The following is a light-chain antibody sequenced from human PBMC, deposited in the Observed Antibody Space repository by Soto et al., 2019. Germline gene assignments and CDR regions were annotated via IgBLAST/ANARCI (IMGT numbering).Light chain of an antibody. CDR1: QSVSSSY. V-gene: IGKV3-20*01. CDR2: GAS. Sequence: EIALTQSPGTLSLSPGEIATLSCRSSQSVSSSYLAWYQQKPGQAPRLLISGASSRATGIPERFSGSGSGTDFTTTNSRLEPEDFAVYYCPQYGIFPIYTSGKQTKLEIK. CDR3: PQYGIFPIYT. J-gene: IGKJ2*01.